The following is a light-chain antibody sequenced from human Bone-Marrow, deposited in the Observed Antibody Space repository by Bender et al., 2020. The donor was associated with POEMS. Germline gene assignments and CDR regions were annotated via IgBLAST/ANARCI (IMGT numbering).Light chain of an antibody. CDR1: SSDVGAYNY. CDR2: DVS. CDR3: TSYAASNTWV. V-gene: IGLV2-14*03. J-gene: IGLJ1*01. Sequence: QSALIQPASVSGSPGQSITISCTGTSSDVGAYNYVSWYQQHPGKAPKLMIFDVSNRPSGVSNRFSGSKSGITASLTISGLQAEDEADYYCTSYAASNTWVFGPGTKVTVL.